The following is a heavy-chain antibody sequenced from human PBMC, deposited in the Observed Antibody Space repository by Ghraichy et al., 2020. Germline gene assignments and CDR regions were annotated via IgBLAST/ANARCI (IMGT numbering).Heavy chain of an antibody. CDR3: AKPFLGGGYAYFDY. CDR1: GFTFSSYA. J-gene: IGHJ4*02. V-gene: IGHV3-23*01. D-gene: IGHD3-22*01. Sequence: GSLRLSCAASGFTFSSYAMSWVRQAPGKGLEWVSAISGIGDSTYYAESVKGRFTISRDNSKNTLYLQMNSLRAEDTALYYCAKPFLGGGYAYFDYWGQGTLVTVSS. CDR2: ISGIGDST.